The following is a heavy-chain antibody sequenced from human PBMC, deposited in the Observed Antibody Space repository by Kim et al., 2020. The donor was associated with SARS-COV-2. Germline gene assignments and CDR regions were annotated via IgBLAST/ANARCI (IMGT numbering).Heavy chain of an antibody. D-gene: IGHD1-1*01. CDR2: TAWDT. V-gene: IGHV3-13*01. CDR3: ASGTGY. J-gene: IGHJ4*02. Sequence: TAWDTYYPGSVKGRFTISIENAKNSLYLQMNSLRAGDTAVYYCASGTGYWGQGTLVTVSS.